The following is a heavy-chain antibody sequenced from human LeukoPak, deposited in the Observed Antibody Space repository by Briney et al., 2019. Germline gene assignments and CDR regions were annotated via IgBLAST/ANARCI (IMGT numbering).Heavy chain of an antibody. CDR1: GYRFTSYW. Sequence: GESLKISCKGSGYRFTSYWIGWVRQMPGKGLEWMGIIYPSDSDTRFSPSFQGQVSISADKSISAAYLQWSSLKASDTAMYYCARPVAAADSLVVDDAFDIWGQGTMVTVSS. CDR3: ARPVAAADSLVVDDAFDI. D-gene: IGHD6-13*01. J-gene: IGHJ3*02. CDR2: IYPSDSDT. V-gene: IGHV5-51*01.